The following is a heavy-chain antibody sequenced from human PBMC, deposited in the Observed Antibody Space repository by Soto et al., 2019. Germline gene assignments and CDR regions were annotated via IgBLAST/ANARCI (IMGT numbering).Heavy chain of an antibody. CDR1: GYTFTSYG. CDR2: ISAYNGNT. Sequence: GASVKVSCKASGYTFTSYGISWVRQAPGQGLEWMGWISAYNGNTNYAQKLQGRVTMTTDTSTSTAYMELRSLRSDDTAVYYCAREYSGYDTVYYNYYMEVWGKGTTVTVSS. J-gene: IGHJ6*03. V-gene: IGHV1-18*01. CDR3: AREYSGYDTVYYNYYMEV. D-gene: IGHD5-12*01.